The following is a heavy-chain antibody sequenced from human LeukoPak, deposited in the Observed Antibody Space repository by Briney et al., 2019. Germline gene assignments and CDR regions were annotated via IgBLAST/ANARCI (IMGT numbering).Heavy chain of an antibody. D-gene: IGHD6-13*01. CDR2: IWYDGSNK. J-gene: IGHJ5*02. CDR3: AKDIAAAGLNWFDP. CDR1: GFTFSSYG. V-gene: IGHV3-33*06. Sequence: PGGSLRLSCAASGFTFSSYGMHWVRQAPGRGLEWVAVIWYDGSNKYYADSVKGRFTISRDNSKNTLYLQMNSLRAEDTAVYYCAKDIAAAGLNWFDPWGQGTLVTVSS.